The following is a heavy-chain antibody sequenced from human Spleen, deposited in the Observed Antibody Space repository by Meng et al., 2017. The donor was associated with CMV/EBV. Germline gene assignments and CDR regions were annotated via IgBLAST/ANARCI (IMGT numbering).Heavy chain of an antibody. Sequence: ESLKISCVASGFTFNNYWMSWVRQAPGKGLEWIGEISQKGTTNYSPSLKSRVSMSIHTSEKQFSLRLTSVTAADTATYYCARQGRVYFDYWGQGALVTVSS. D-gene: IGHD2-15*01. CDR1: GFTFNNYW. CDR2: ISQKGTT. CDR3: ARQGRVYFDY. J-gene: IGHJ4*02. V-gene: IGHV4-34*08.